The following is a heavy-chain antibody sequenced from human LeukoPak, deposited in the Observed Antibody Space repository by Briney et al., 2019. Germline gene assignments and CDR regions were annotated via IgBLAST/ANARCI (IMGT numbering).Heavy chain of an antibody. CDR2: IYYSGST. D-gene: IGHD1-26*01. J-gene: IGHJ4*02. CDR3: ARAYSGSFQLDY. V-gene: IGHV4-39*07. CDR1: GGSISGSSYY. Sequence: SETLSLTCTVSGGSISGSSYYWGWIRQPPGKGLEWIGSIYYSGSTYYNPSLKSRVTISVDTSKNQFSLKLSSVTAADTAVYYCARAYSGSFQLDYWGQGTLVTVSS.